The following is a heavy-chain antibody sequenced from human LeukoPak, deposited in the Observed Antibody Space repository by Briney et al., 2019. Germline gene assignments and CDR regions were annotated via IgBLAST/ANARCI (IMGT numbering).Heavy chain of an antibody. CDR1: GFTFSSYG. Sequence: GGSLRLSCAASGFTFSSYGMHWVRQAPGRGLEWVAVIWYDGSNKYYADSVKGRFTISRDNSKYTLYLQMNSLRAEDTAVYYCARDLAVVRGVSYYYGMDVWGQGTTVTVSS. CDR2: IWYDGSNK. V-gene: IGHV3-33*01. CDR3: ARDLAVVRGVSYYYGMDV. J-gene: IGHJ6*02. D-gene: IGHD3-10*01.